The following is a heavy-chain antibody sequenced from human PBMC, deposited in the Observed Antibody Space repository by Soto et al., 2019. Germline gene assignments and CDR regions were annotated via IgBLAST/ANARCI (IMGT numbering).Heavy chain of an antibody. CDR2: ISWNSGSI. CDR3: AKGPRGWLVHFDY. J-gene: IGHJ4*02. Sequence: GGSLRLSCAASGFTFDDYAMHWVRQAPGKGLEWVSGISWNSGSIGYADSVKGRFTISRDNAKNSLYLQMNSLRAEDTALYYCAKGPRGWLVHFDYWGQGTLVTVSS. V-gene: IGHV3-9*01. D-gene: IGHD6-19*01. CDR1: GFTFDDYA.